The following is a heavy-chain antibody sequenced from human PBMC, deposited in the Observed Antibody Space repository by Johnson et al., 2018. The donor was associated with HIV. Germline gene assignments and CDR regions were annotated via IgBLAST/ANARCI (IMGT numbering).Heavy chain of an antibody. CDR3: YCTDHFGAGSESKGTFDA. CDR2: IRSSGSTI. V-gene: IGHV3-11*01. CDR1: GFIFSDYY. Sequence: QEQLVESGGDLVKPGGSLRLSCAASGFIFSDYYMTWIRQAPGKGLESISYIRSSGSTIYYADSVKGRFPISRDNSKNTLYLQMTSLRQDDTAVYWCYCTDHFGAGSESKGTFDAWGQGTLVTVSS. J-gene: IGHJ3*01. D-gene: IGHD3-10*01.